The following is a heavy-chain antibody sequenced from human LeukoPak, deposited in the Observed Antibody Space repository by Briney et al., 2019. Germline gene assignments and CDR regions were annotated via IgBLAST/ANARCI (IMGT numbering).Heavy chain of an antibody. CDR3: ASATVTTRAGYFDY. V-gene: IGHV3-23*01. CDR2: ISGSGGST. Sequence: GGSLRLSCAASGFTFSSYAMSWVRQAPGKGLEWVSAISGSGGSTYYADSVKGRFTISRDNSKNTLYLQMNSLRAEDTAVYYCASATVTTRAGYFDYWGQGTLVTVSA. CDR1: GFTFSSYA. D-gene: IGHD4-17*01. J-gene: IGHJ4*02.